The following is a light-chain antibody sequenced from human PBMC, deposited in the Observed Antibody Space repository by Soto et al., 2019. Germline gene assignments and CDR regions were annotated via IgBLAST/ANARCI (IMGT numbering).Light chain of an antibody. Sequence: DIQMTQSPSSLSASVGDRVTITCRASQSISSYLNWYQQKPGKAPKLLIYAASSLHSGVPSRFSGSGSGTDFTLTISSLQPEDFATYDCQQSYSTPPETFGQGTKVEIK. CDR1: QSISSY. CDR3: QQSYSTPPET. V-gene: IGKV1-39*01. J-gene: IGKJ1*01. CDR2: AAS.